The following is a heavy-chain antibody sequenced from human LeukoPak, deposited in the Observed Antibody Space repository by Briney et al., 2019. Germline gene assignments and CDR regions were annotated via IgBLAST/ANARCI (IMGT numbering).Heavy chain of an antibody. V-gene: IGHV1-18*01. CDR1: GYTFTSYG. D-gene: IGHD2-15*01. J-gene: IGHJ4*02. CDR3: ARGRDCSGGSCQFDY. Sequence: APVKVSCKASGYTFTSYGISWVRQAPGQGLEWMGWISAYNGNTNYAPKLQGRVTMTTDTSTSTAYMELRSLRSDDTAVYYCARGRDCSGGSCQFDYWGQGTLVTVSS. CDR2: ISAYNGNT.